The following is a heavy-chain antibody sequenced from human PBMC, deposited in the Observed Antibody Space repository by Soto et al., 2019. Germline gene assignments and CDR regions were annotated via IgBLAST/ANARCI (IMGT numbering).Heavy chain of an antibody. V-gene: IGHV3-23*01. CDR3: AKEPSDLFWQDYRMDV. CDR1: GFTFSKFA. D-gene: IGHD3-3*01. Sequence: PGGSLRLSCAASGFTFSKFAMTWARQAPGKGLEWASAIDSTGAGTYYVDSVKGRFTVSRDNAKNTLYLQMHSLRAEDTAVYYCAKEPSDLFWQDYRMDVGGDG. CDR2: IDSTGAGT. J-gene: IGHJ6*02.